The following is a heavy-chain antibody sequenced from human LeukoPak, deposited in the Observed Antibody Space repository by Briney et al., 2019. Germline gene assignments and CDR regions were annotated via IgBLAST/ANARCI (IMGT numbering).Heavy chain of an antibody. J-gene: IGHJ4*02. V-gene: IGHV4-39*07. Sequence: SETLSLTCTVSGGSISSSSYYWGWIRQPPGKGLEWIGSIYYSGSTYYNPSLKSRVTISVDTSKNQFSLKLSSVTAADTAVYYCARLYSGSYIYWGQGTLVTVSS. D-gene: IGHD1-26*01. CDR2: IYYSGST. CDR1: GGSISSSSYY. CDR3: ARLYSGSYIY.